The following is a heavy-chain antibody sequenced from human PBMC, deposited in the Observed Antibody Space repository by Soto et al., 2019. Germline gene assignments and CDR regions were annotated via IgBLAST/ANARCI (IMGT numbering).Heavy chain of an antibody. CDR2: ISWKSDSE. CDR3: ARDTGLNQAGMDV. J-gene: IGHJ6*02. D-gene: IGHD2-2*01. CDR1: GSTFDDHA. V-gene: IGHV3-9*01. Sequence: EVLLLELGGGFAQPGGSLRLACEASGSTFDDHAMHWVRQRPGGGRAWVAGISWKSDSEGYADSVKGRFSISTDNIPHSVHLQMNSPRPEDTALNYCARDTGLNQAGMDVWGQGTRGSVSS.